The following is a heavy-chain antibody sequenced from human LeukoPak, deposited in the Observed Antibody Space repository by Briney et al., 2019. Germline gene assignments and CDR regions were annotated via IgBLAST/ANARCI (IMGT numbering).Heavy chain of an antibody. CDR1: GGSFSGYY. CDR2: IYYSGST. Sequence: KPSETLSLTCAVYGGSFSGYYWSWIRQPPGKGLEWIGYIYYSGSTNYNPSLKSRVTISVDTSKNQFSLKLSSVTAADTAVYYCARDSSGWEHAFDTWGQGTMVTVSS. D-gene: IGHD6-19*01. CDR3: ARDSSGWEHAFDT. J-gene: IGHJ3*02. V-gene: IGHV4-59*01.